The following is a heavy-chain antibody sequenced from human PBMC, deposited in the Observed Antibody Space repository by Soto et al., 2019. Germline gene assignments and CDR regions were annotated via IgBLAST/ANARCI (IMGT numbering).Heavy chain of an antibody. D-gene: IGHD6-13*01. Sequence: PGGSLRLSXAASGFTFSSYWMSWVRQAPGKGLEWVANIKQDGSEKYYVDSVKGRFTISRDNAKNSLYLQMNSLRAEDTAVYYCARTSSSWAFDYWGQGTLVTVSS. CDR3: ARTSSSWAFDY. J-gene: IGHJ4*02. V-gene: IGHV3-7*03. CDR1: GFTFSSYW. CDR2: IKQDGSEK.